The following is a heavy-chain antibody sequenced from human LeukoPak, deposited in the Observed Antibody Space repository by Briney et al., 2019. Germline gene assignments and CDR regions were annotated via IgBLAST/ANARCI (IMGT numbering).Heavy chain of an antibody. CDR1: GFSFSSYS. V-gene: IGHV3-21*04. CDR2: ITGTSDYV. D-gene: IGHD3-22*01. Sequence: NPGGSLRLSCAASGFSFSSYSMNWVRQAPGKGLERVSSITGTSDYVYYADSVKGRFTISRDNAKNSVFLQMNSLGAEDTAVYYCAKDFSPYYYDSSGMLSDYWGQGTLVTVSS. CDR3: AKDFSPYYYDSSGMLSDY. J-gene: IGHJ4*02.